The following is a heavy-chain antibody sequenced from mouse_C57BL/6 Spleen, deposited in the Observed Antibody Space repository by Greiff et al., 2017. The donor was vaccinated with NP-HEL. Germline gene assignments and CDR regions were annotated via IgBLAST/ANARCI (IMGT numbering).Heavy chain of an antibody. CDR3: ARLRDYGSSPGWYFDV. CDR2: IDPSDSYT. V-gene: IGHV1-69*01. Sequence: QVQLQQPGAELVMPGASVKLSCKASGYTFTSYWMHWVKQRPGQGLEWIGEIDPSDSYTNYNQKFKGKSTLTVDKSSSTAYMQLSSLTSEDAAVYYCARLRDYGSSPGWYFDVWGTGTTVTVSS. CDR1: GYTFTSYW. J-gene: IGHJ1*03. D-gene: IGHD1-1*01.